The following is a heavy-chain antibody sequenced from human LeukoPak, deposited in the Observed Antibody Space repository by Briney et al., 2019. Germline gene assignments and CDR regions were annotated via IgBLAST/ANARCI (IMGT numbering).Heavy chain of an antibody. Sequence: SQTLSLTCAVSGGSISSDNYYWSGIRQPPGKGLEWIGYIYHSGSTYYSPSLKSRVTISVDRSKNQFSLKLSSVTAADTAVYYCARVHDCGGDCSVYWYFDLWGRGTLVTVSS. J-gene: IGHJ2*01. CDR1: GGSISSDNYY. D-gene: IGHD2-21*02. CDR2: IYHSGST. CDR3: ARVHDCGGDCSVYWYFDL. V-gene: IGHV4-30-2*01.